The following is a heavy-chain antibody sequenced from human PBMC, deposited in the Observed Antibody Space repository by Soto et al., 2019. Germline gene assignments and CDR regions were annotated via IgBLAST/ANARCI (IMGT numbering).Heavy chain of an antibody. Sequence: SETLSLTCAVYGGSFSGYYWSWIRQPPGKGLEWIGEINHSGSTNYNPSLKSRVTISVDTSKNQFSLKLSSVTAADTAVYYCARVMITFGGVIVGRSFDIWGQGTMVTVSS. J-gene: IGHJ3*02. CDR3: ARVMITFGGVIVGRSFDI. V-gene: IGHV4-34*01. CDR1: GGSFSGYY. CDR2: INHSGST. D-gene: IGHD3-16*02.